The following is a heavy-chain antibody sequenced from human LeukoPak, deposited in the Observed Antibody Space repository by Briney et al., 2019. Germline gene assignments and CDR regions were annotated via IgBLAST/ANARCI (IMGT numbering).Heavy chain of an antibody. CDR1: GYTFTSYG. J-gene: IGHJ5*02. V-gene: IGHV1-18*01. CDR3: ARGYRTTEGFGWFDP. Sequence: ASVKVSCKASGYTFTSYGISWVRQAPGQGLEWMGWISAYNGNTNYAQKLQGRVTMTTDTSTSTAYMELRSLRSDDTAVYYCARGYRTTEGFGWFDPWGQGTLVTVSS. CDR2: ISAYNGNT. D-gene: IGHD4-17*01.